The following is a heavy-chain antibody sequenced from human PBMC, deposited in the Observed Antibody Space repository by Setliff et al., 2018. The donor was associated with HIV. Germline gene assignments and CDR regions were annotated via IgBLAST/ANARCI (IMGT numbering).Heavy chain of an antibody. CDR3: AREGGGYDSTPFDY. CDR2: IKQDGSEK. V-gene: IGHV3-7*03. J-gene: IGHJ4*02. CDR1: GFTFSSYW. D-gene: IGHD3-22*01. Sequence: GGSLRLSCAASGFTFSSYWMHWVRQAPGKGLVWVANIKQDGSEKYYVDSVKGRFTISRDNAKNSLYLQMNSLRAEDTAVYYCAREGGGYDSTPFDYWGQGTLVTVSS.